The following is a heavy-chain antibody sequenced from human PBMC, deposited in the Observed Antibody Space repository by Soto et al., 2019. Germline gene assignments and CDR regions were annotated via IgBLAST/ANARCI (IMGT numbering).Heavy chain of an antibody. J-gene: IGHJ5*02. CDR1: GFNFSNYW. V-gene: IGHV3-7*01. CDR3: AKNIHTGEVTLVRGVIIRPSES. Sequence: PGGSLRLSCAASGFNFSNYWMSWVRQAPGKGLERVAIVNRDGSDKYYMDSVRGRFTISRDNPKNSLYLQMTSLSADDTAVYYCAKNIHTGEVTLVRGVIIRPSESWGQGTRVTVSS. CDR2: VNRDGSDK. D-gene: IGHD3-10*01.